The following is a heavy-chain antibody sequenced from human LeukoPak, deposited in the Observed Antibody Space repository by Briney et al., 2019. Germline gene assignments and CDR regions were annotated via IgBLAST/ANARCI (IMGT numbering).Heavy chain of an antibody. D-gene: IGHD5-12*01. J-gene: IGHJ5*02. V-gene: IGHV3-11*01. Sequence: GGSLRLSCAASGFTFSDYYMSWIRQAPGKGLEWVSYISSSGSTIYYADSVKGRLTISRDNAKNSLYLQMNSLRAEDTAVYYCARVRWLRSEYWFDPWGQGTLVTVSS. CDR2: ISSSGSTI. CDR1: GFTFSDYY. CDR3: ARVRWLRSEYWFDP.